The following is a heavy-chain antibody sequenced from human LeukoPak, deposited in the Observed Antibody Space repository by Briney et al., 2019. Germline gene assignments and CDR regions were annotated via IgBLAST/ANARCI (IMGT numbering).Heavy chain of an antibody. D-gene: IGHD2-15*01. CDR1: GGSISSGDYY. J-gene: IGHJ4*02. CDR2: IYYSGST. CDR3: AIRYCSGGSCYSGGPYFDY. Sequence: PSQTLSLTCTVSGGSISSGDYYWSWIRQPPGKGLEWFVYIYYSGSTYYNPSLKSRVTISVDTSKNQFSLKLSSVTAADTAVYYCAIRYCSGGSCYSGGPYFDYWGQGTLVTVSS. V-gene: IGHV4-30-4*08.